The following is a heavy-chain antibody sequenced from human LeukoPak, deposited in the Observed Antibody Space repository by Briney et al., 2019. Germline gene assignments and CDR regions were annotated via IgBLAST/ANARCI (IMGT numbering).Heavy chain of an antibody. CDR2: IGTAGDT. J-gene: IGHJ6*02. Sequence: PGGSLRLSCAASGFTFSSYDMHWVRQATGKGLEWVSAIGTAGDTYYPGSVKGRFTTSRKNAKNSLYLQMNSLRAGDTAVYYCARVRRGYYYYGMDVWGQGTTVTVSS. V-gene: IGHV3-13*01. CDR1: GFTFSSYD. CDR3: ARVRRGYYYYGMDV.